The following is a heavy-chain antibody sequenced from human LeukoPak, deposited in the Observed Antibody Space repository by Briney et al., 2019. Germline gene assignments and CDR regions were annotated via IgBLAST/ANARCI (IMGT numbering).Heavy chain of an antibody. D-gene: IGHD4-17*01. CDR3: APDYGAA. V-gene: IGHV3-23*01. CDR1: GFPFSSYA. CDR2: ISGSGGST. J-gene: IGHJ4*02. Sequence: GGSLRLSCAVSGFPFSSYAMRWVRQAPGKGLEWVSAISGSGGSTFYADSVKGRFPLSRDNSKNTLYLQMNSLRAEDASVYYCAPDYGAAWGQGTLVTVSS.